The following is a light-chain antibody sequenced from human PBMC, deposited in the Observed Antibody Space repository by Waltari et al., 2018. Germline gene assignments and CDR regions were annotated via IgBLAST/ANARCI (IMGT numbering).Light chain of an antibody. V-gene: IGKV2-28*01. J-gene: IGKJ3*01. CDR3: MQALQTPRFT. CDR2: LGS. Sequence: DIVMTQSPLPLPVTPGEPASISCMSSQSLMHSTGHHYLDWYLQKPGQSPQLLIYLGSNRASGVPDRFSGSGSGTDFTLKISRVEAEDVGVYYCMQALQTPRFTFGPGTKVDIK. CDR1: QSLMHSTGHHY.